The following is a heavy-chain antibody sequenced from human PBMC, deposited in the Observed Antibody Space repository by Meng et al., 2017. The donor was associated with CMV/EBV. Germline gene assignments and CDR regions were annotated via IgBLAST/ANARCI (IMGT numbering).Heavy chain of an antibody. CDR2: INWNGDST. CDR3: AKVGSGSYWYCFDY. Sequence: GESLKISCAASGFTFDDYGMSWVRQAPGKGLEWVSGINWNGDSTGYADSVKGRFTISRDNAKKSLYLQMNSLRAEDTALYYCAKVGSGSYWYCFDYWGQGTLVTVSS. V-gene: IGHV3-20*04. J-gene: IGHJ4*02. D-gene: IGHD1-26*01. CDR1: GFTFDDYG.